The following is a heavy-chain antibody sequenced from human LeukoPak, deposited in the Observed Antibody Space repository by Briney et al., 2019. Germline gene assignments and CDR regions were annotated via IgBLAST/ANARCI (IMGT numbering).Heavy chain of an antibody. CDR3: ARETYYYDSSGYYYAFDI. J-gene: IGHJ3*02. V-gene: IGHV1-69*13. CDR2: IIPIFGTA. D-gene: IGHD3-22*01. Sequence: SVKVSCKASGGTFSSYAISWVRQAPGQGLEWMGGIIPIFGTANYAQKFQGRVTITADESTSTAYMGLSSLRSEDTAVYYCARETYYYDSSGYYYAFDIWGQGTMVTVSS. CDR1: GGTFSSYA.